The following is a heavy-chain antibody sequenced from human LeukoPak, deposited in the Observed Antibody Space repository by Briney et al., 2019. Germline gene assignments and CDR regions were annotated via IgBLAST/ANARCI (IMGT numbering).Heavy chain of an antibody. CDR3: ASGGLWAPFDY. CDR1: GYTFTGYY. D-gene: IGHD5-18*01. Sequence: GASVKVSCKASGYTFTGYYIHWVRQAPGQGLEWMGWINPNSGGTNYAQNFQGWVTMTRDTSISTAYLQWSSLKASDTAMYYCASGGLWAPFDYWGQGTLVTVSS. V-gene: IGHV1-2*04. J-gene: IGHJ4*02. CDR2: INPNSGGT.